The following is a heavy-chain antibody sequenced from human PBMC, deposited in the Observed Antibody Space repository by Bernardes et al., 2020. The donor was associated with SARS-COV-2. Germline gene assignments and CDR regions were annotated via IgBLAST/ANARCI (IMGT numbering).Heavy chain of an antibody. V-gene: IGHV4-61*02. D-gene: IGHD2-21*01. J-gene: IGHJ4*02. CDR1: GGSISSGSYY. CDR3: ARDRFVGIFLAMDV. CDR2: IYTSGST. Sequence: SETLSLTCTVSGGSISSGSYYWSWIRQPAGKGLEWIGRIYTSGSTNYNPSLKSRVTISVDTSKNQFSLKLSSVTAADTAVYYCARDRFVGIFLAMDVWGQGTLVTVSS.